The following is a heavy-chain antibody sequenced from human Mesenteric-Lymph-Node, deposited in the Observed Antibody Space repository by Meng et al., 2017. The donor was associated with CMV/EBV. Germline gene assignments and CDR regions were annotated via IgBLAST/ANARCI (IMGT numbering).Heavy chain of an antibody. CDR2: VSGSGAST. V-gene: IGHV3-23*01. J-gene: IGHJ4*02. CDR3: AKGDIVVVPAAILTFGD. Sequence: GGSLRLSCAASGFTFSSYAVSWVRQAPGKGLEWVSGVSGSGASTYYADSVRGRFTISRDNSKNTLYLQMKSLRAEDTAVYYCAKGDIVVVPAAILTFGDWGQGTLVTVSS. D-gene: IGHD2-2*02. CDR1: GFTFSSYA.